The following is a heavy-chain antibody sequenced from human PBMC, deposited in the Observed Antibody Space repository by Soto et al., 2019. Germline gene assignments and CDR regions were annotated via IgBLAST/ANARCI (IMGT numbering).Heavy chain of an antibody. V-gene: IGHV1-69*06. CDR1: GGTFSSYA. CDR2: IIPIFGTA. CDR3: AREHSEYYYDSSGYSLGAFDI. Sequence: SVKVSCKASGGTFSSYAISWVRQAPGQGLEWMGGIIPIFGTANYAQKSQGRVTITADKSTSTAYMELSSLRSEDTAVYYCAREHSEYYYDSSGYSLGAFDIWGQGTKVTVS. J-gene: IGHJ3*02. D-gene: IGHD3-22*01.